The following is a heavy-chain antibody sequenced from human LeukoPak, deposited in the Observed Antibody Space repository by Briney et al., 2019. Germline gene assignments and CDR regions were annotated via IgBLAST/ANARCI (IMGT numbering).Heavy chain of an antibody. CDR3: ARETDNNSWSWDI. Sequence: GGSLRLSCAASGFTFSSYGMHWVRQAPGKGPEWVAVIWYDGSNKYYADSVKGRFTISRDNSKNTLYLQMNSLRAEDTAVYYCARETDNNSWSWDIWGQGTMVTVSS. J-gene: IGHJ3*02. V-gene: IGHV3-33*01. D-gene: IGHD6-13*01. CDR1: GFTFSSYG. CDR2: IWYDGSNK.